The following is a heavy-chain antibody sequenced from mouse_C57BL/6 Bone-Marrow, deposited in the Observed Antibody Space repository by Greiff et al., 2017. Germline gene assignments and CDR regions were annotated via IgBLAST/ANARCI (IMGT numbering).Heavy chain of an antibody. Sequence: QVQLKQPGAELVRPGSSVKLSCKASGYTFTSYWMHWVKQRPIQGLEWIGNIDPSDSETHYNQKFKDKATLTVDKSSSTAYMQLSSLTSEDSAVYYCARVGYYGVCAYWGQGTLVTVSA. J-gene: IGHJ3*01. CDR1: GYTFTSYW. V-gene: IGHV1-52*01. CDR3: ARVGYYGVCAY. CDR2: IDPSDSET. D-gene: IGHD1-1*01.